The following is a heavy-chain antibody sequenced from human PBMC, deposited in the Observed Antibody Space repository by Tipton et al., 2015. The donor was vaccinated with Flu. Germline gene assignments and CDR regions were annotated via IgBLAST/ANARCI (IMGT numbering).Heavy chain of an antibody. CDR2: INHSGST. J-gene: IGHJ4*02. V-gene: IGHV4-34*01. CDR3: ARGRRPSRITYYYDSSGYPLDY. CDR1: GGSFSGYY. D-gene: IGHD3-22*01. Sequence: GLVKPSETLSLTCAVYGGSFSGYYWSWIRQPPGKGLEWIGEINHSGSTNYNPSLKSRVTISVDTSKNQFSLKLSSVTAADTAVYYCARGRRPSRITYYYDSSGYPLDYWGQGTLVTVSS.